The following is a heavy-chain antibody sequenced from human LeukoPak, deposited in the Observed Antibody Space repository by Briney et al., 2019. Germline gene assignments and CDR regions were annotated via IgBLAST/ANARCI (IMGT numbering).Heavy chain of an antibody. V-gene: IGHV3-30*04. Sequence: PGGSLRLSCAASGFTFSSYAMHWARQAPGKGLEWVAVISYDGSNKYYADSVKGRFTISRDNSKTTLYLPMNSLRAEDTAVYYCARGILPGFYGDYDGYWGQGTLVTVSS. CDR3: ARGILPGFYGDYDGY. CDR1: GFTFSSYA. CDR2: ISYDGSNK. J-gene: IGHJ4*02. D-gene: IGHD4-17*01.